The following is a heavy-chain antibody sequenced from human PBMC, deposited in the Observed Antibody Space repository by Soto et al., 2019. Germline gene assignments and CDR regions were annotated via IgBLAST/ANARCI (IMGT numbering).Heavy chain of an antibody. Sequence: ASVKVSCKASGYTFTSYDINWVRQATGQGLEWMGWMNPNSGNTGYAQKFQGRVAMTRNTSISTAYMELSSLRSEDTAVYYCGRGRAGYCSGGSCPRSWFDPWGQGTLVTVSS. CDR3: GRGRAGYCSGGSCPRSWFDP. CDR1: GYTFTSYD. D-gene: IGHD2-15*01. J-gene: IGHJ5*02. V-gene: IGHV1-8*01. CDR2: MNPNSGNT.